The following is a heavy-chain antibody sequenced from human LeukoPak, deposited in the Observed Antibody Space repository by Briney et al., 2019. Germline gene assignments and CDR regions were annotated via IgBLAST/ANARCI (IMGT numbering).Heavy chain of an antibody. CDR1: GLSFSRYG. D-gene: IGHD3-22*01. CDR2: ISGNGASI. CDR3: AKGSYYYDSTGYSPAPGD. V-gene: IGHV3-23*01. J-gene: IGHJ4*02. Sequence: GGSLRLSCAASGLSFSRYGTSWVRQAPGQGLEWVSSISGNGASIYYADSVKGRFTISRDNSKNTLHLQMNSLRAEDTAVYFCAKGSYYYDSTGYSPAPGDWGQGTLVTVSS.